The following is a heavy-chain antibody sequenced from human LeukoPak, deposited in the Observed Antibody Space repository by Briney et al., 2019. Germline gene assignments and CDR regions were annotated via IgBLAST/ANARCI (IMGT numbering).Heavy chain of an antibody. CDR1: GYTFTSYD. CDR2: MNPNSGNT. CDR3: ARDEDYGIFVNIDY. Sequence: GASVKVSCKASGYTFTSYDINWVRQATGQGLEWMGWMNPNSGNTGYAQKFQGRVTMTTDTSTTTAYLELRSLRSDDTAVYYCARDEDYGIFVNIDYWGQGTLVTVSS. J-gene: IGHJ4*02. D-gene: IGHD4-17*01. V-gene: IGHV1-8*02.